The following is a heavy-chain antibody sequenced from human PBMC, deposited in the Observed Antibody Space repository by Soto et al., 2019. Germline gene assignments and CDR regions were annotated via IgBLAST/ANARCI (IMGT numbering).Heavy chain of an antibody. V-gene: IGHV4-61*01. Sequence: SETLALTCTVCGGCVSIGRYYWSWIRQPPGKGLEWIGYIYYSGSTNYNPSLKSRVTISVDTSKNQFSLHLNSVTPEDTAVYYCAGTTSLQWYYMDVWDKGTTVTVSS. CDR1: GGCVSIGRYY. CDR3: AGTTSLQWYYMDV. D-gene: IGHD1-7*01. J-gene: IGHJ6*03. CDR2: IYYSGST.